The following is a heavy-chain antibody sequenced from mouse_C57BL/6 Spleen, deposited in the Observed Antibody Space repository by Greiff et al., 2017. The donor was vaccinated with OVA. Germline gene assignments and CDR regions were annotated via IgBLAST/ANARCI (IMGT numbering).Heavy chain of an antibody. J-gene: IGHJ2*01. CDR2: IYPGDGDT. CDR1: GYAFSSYW. Sequence: QVQLQQSGAELVKPGASVKISCKASGYAFSSYWMNWVKQRPGKGLEWIGQIYPGDGDTNYNGKFKGKATLTADKSSSTAYMQLSSLTSEDSAVDFCARWDYYGYDEGYWGQGTTLTVSS. D-gene: IGHD2-2*01. V-gene: IGHV1-80*01. CDR3: ARWDYYGYDEGY.